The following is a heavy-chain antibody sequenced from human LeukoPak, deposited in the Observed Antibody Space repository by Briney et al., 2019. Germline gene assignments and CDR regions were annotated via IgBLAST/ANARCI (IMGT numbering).Heavy chain of an antibody. CDR2: ITGSGGST. J-gene: IGHJ4*02. Sequence: GGSLRLSCAASGFTFTTYGMTWVRQAPGKGLEWVSAITGSGGSTFYADSVKGRFTISRDNSKNTLYLQMNSLRAEDTAVYYCANYFWSGYNDYGGQGPLVTVSS. D-gene: IGHD3-3*01. CDR3: ANYFWSGYNDY. V-gene: IGHV3-23*01. CDR1: GFTFTTYG.